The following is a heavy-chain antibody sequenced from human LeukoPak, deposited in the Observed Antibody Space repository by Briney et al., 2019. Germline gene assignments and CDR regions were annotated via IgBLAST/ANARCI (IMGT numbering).Heavy chain of an antibody. Sequence: GGSLRLSCAASGFTFSSYATHWVRQAPGKGLEWVAVISYDGSNKYYADSVKGRFTISRDNSKNTLYLQMNSLRAEDTAVYYCARDSVGATNYFDYWDQGTLVTVSS. V-gene: IGHV3-30-3*01. CDR3: ARDSVGATNYFDY. CDR2: ISYDGSNK. J-gene: IGHJ4*02. CDR1: GFTFSSYA. D-gene: IGHD1-26*01.